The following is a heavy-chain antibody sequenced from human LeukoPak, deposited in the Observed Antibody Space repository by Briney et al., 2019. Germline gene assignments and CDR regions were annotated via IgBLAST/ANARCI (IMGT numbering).Heavy chain of an antibody. J-gene: IGHJ4*02. D-gene: IGHD1-20*01. Sequence: GASVKVSCKASGGTFSSYAISWVRQAPGQGLEWMGGIIPIFGTANYAQKFQGRVTITTDESTSTAYMELSSLRSEDTAVYYCARGKKGIAVTFDYWGQGTLVTVSS. CDR3: ARGKKGIAVTFDY. CDR1: GGTFSSYA. V-gene: IGHV1-69*05. CDR2: IIPIFGTA.